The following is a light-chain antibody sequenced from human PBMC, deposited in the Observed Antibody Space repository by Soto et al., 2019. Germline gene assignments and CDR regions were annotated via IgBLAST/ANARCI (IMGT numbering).Light chain of an antibody. CDR1: QSISSW. CDR2: DAS. Sequence: DIQMTQSPSILSASVGDRVTITCRASQSISSWLAWYQQKPGKAPKLLIYDASSLESGVPSRFSGSGSGTEFTLTISSLQPDDFATYYCQHGVTFGPGTKVDIK. CDR3: QHGVT. J-gene: IGKJ3*01. V-gene: IGKV1-5*01.